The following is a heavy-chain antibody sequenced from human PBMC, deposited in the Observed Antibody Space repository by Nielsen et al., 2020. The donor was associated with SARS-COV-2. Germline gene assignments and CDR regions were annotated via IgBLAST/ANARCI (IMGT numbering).Heavy chain of an antibody. Sequence: WVRQAPGQRLEWMGWINAGNGNTKYSQKFQGRVTITRDTSASTVYVELSSLRSEDTAVYYCARGGSYGSGSPYYYYYGLDVWGQGTTVTVSS. V-gene: IGHV1-3*01. D-gene: IGHD3-10*01. J-gene: IGHJ6*02. CDR3: ARGGSYGSGSPYYYYYGLDV. CDR2: INAGNGNT.